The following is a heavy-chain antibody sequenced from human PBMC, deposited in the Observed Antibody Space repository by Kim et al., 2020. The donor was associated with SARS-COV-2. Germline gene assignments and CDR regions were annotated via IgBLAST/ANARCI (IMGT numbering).Heavy chain of an antibody. V-gene: IGHV3-30-3*01. D-gene: IGHD5-12*01. CDR2: ISYDGSNK. J-gene: IGHJ1*01. CDR3: ARDPRRRDGYNFGYFQH. CDR1: GFTFSSYA. Sequence: GGSLRLSCAASGFTFSSYAMHWVRQAPGKGLEWVAVISYDGSNKYYADSVKGRFTISRDNSKNTLYLQMNSLRAEDTAVYYCARDPRRRDGYNFGYFQHWGQGTLVTVSS.